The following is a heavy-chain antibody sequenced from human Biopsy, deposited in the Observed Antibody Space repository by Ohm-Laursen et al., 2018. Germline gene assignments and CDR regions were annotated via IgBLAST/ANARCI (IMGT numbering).Heavy chain of an antibody. V-gene: IGHV1-46*01. J-gene: IGHJ4*02. CDR2: INPGGNST. Sequence: SVKVSCNAYGYTFTTYYIHWVRQAPGHGLEWMGIINPGGNSTAYTQNFQGTVTMTWDTSTTTVYMELSSLRSEDTAVYYCVLASFDYWGQGTLVTVPS. CDR1: GYTFTTYY. CDR3: VLASFDY.